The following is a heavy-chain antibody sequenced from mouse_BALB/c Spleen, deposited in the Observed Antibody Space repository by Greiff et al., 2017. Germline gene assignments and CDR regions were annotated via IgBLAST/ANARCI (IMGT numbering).Heavy chain of an antibody. J-gene: IGHJ3*01. CDR3: ASHEAWFAY. V-gene: IGHV5-6*01. CDR2: ISSGGSYT. Sequence: EVHLVESGGDLVKPGGSLKLSCAASGFTFSSYGMSWVRQTPDKRLEWVATISSGGSYTYYPDSVKGRFTISRDNAKNTLYLQMSSLKSEDTAMYYCASHEAWFAYWGQGTLVTVSA. CDR1: GFTFSSYG.